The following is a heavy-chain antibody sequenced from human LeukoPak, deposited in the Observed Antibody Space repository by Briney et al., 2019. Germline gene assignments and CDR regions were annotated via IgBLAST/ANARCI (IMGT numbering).Heavy chain of an antibody. V-gene: IGHV3-74*01. Sequence: GESVTLSCAASGFTFSSYWMHWVRQAPGKGLVWVSRINTDGSTTNYADSVKGRFTISRDNAKNTLYLQMNGLRAEDTAVYYCARDRGASSFDYWGQGTLVTVSS. J-gene: IGHJ4*02. CDR3: ARDRGASSFDY. D-gene: IGHD6-6*01. CDR1: GFTFSSYW. CDR2: INTDGSTT.